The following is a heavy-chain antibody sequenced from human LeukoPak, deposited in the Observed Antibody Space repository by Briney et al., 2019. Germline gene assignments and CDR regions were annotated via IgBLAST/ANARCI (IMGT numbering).Heavy chain of an antibody. V-gene: IGHV1-2*02. CDR1: GYTFTGYY. D-gene: IGHD3-10*01. Sequence: ASVKVSCKASGYTFTGYYMHWVRQAPGQGLEWMGWINPNSGGTNYAQKFQGRVTMTRDTSISTAYMELSRLRSDGTAVYYCARTGITMVRGVIITYAFDIWGQGTTVTVSS. CDR2: INPNSGGT. J-gene: IGHJ3*02. CDR3: ARTGITMVRGVIITYAFDI.